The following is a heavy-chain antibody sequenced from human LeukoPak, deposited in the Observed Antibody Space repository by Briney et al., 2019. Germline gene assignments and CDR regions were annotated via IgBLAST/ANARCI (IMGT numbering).Heavy chain of an antibody. CDR3: ARGTEYYDFWSGYDGLTPFDY. CDR1: GYTFTGYY. Sequence: ASVKVSCKASGYTFTGYYMHWVRQAPGQGLEWMGWINPNSGGTNYAQKFQGRITMTRDTSISTAYVELSRLRSDDTAVYYCARGTEYYDFWSGYDGLTPFDYWGQGTLVTVSS. J-gene: IGHJ4*02. D-gene: IGHD3-3*01. V-gene: IGHV1-2*02. CDR2: INPNSGGT.